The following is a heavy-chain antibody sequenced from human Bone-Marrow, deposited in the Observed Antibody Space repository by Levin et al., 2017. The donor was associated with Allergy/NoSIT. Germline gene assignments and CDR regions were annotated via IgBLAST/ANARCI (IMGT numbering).Heavy chain of an antibody. V-gene: IGHV3-48*03. CDR2: ISSGGGKI. J-gene: IGHJ2*01. CDR1: XXXXXXFD. CDR3: TRETTLITDDGWGWYFDL. D-gene: IGHD4-11*01. Sequence: GGSLRLSCAASXXXXXXFDTXXXXXXXXKGLEWISSISSGGGKISYADSVKGRFTISRDNTKNSLYLQMNRLRPEDTAVYFCTRETTLITDDGWGWYFDLWGRGTPVIVSS.